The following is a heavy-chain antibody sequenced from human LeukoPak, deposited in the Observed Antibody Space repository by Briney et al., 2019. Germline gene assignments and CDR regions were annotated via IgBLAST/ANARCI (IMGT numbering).Heavy chain of an antibody. D-gene: IGHD3-10*01. J-gene: IGHJ4*02. V-gene: IGHV3-21*01. CDR1: GFTFSSYS. CDR3: ARGPAYGARSDYLDY. CDR2: ISSSSSYI. Sequence: GGSLRLSCAASGFTFSSYSMNWVRQAPGKGLEWVSSISSSSSYIYYADSVKGRFTISRDNAKNSLNLRMNSLRAEDTAVYYCARGPAYGARSDYLDYWGQGTLVTVSS.